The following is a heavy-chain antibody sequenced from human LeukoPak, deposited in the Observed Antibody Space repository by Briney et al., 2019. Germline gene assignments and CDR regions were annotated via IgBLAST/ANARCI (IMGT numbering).Heavy chain of an antibody. CDR3: AGHSWINLYFDY. CDR2: ISYSGST. J-gene: IGHJ4*02. CDR1: DGSINSYY. V-gene: IGHV4-59*08. D-gene: IGHD5-12*01. Sequence: PSGTLSLTCSVSDGSINSYYWSWIRQPPGKGLEWIGYISYSGSTKYNPSLKSRVTISVDTSKNQVSLRVSSVTAADTAVYYCAGHSWINLYFDYWGQGALVTVSS.